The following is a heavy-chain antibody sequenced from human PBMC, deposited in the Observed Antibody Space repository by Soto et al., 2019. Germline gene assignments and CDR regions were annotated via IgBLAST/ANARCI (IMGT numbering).Heavy chain of an antibody. J-gene: IGHJ4*02. D-gene: IGHD3-22*01. V-gene: IGHV1-24*01. CDR2: FDPEDGET. Sequence: VASVKVSCKVSEYTLTELSVHWVRQTPGKGLEWMGGFDPEDGETIYAQKFQGRVTMTEDTSTDTTYMELSSLRSEDTAVYYCATVYYYGSSGYYFNFDYWGQGTLVTVSS. CDR1: EYTLTELS. CDR3: ATVYYYGSSGYYFNFDY.